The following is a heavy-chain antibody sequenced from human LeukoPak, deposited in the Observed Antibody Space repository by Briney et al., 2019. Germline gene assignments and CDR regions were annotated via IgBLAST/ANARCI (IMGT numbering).Heavy chain of an antibody. V-gene: IGHV4-30-2*01. J-gene: IGHJ4*02. CDR2: IYHSGST. CDR1: GGSISSGGYY. D-gene: IGHD6-19*01. Sequence: SETLSLTCTVSGGSISSGGYYWSWIRQPPGKGLEWIGYIYHSGSTYYNPSLKSRVTISVDRSKNQFSLKLSSVTAADTAVYYCARVRGSSGWGFDYWGQGTLVTVSS. CDR3: ARVRGSSGWGFDY.